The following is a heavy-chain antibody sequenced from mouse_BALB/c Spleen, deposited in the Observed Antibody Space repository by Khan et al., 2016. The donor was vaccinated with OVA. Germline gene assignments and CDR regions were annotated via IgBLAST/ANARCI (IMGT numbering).Heavy chain of an antibody. CDR1: GYSITSDYA. Sequence: QLEESGPGLVKPSQSLSLTCTVTGYSITSDYAWNWIRQFPGNKLEWMGYINYSGGTSYLPSLKSRISITRDTSRNQFFLQLNYVTTEDSATYYCARWFAYWGQGTLFTVS. V-gene: IGHV3-2*02. CDR3: ARWFAY. J-gene: IGHJ3*01. CDR2: INYSGGT.